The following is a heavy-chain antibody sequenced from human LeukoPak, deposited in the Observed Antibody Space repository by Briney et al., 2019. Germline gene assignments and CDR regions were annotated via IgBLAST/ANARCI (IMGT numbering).Heavy chain of an antibody. CDR1: GFTFNNYA. D-gene: IGHD4-17*01. V-gene: IGHV3-23*01. Sequence: GGSLRLSCAAAGFTFNNYATNWVRQAPGKGLEWVSSISGGGETTYYADSAKGRFTISRDNSQNTLYLQMNSLRAEDTAVYYCARDYADYVGYFFFDYWGQGTLVTVSS. CDR3: ARDYADYVGYFFFDY. J-gene: IGHJ4*02. CDR2: ISGGGETT.